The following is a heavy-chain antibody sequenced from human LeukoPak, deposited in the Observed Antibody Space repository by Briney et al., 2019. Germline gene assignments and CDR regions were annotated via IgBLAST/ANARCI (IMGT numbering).Heavy chain of an antibody. D-gene: IGHD5-24*01. CDR2: VNNKDYGYAT. CDR1: GFTFSDAT. J-gene: IGHJ2*01. CDR3: TRRSAREGWYLDL. V-gene: IGHV3-73*01. Sequence: PGGSLRLSCAASGFTFSDATMHWVRQASGKGLEWVGRVNNKDYGYATVYGESVKGRFTISRDDSKNTAYLQINSLTTEDTAVYYCTRRSAREGWYLDLWGRGALVTVSS.